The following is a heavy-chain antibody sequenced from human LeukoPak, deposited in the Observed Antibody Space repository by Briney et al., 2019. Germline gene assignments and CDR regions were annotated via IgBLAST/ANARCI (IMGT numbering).Heavy chain of an antibody. CDR2: MNPNSGNT. D-gene: IGHD3-22*01. J-gene: IGHJ4*02. V-gene: IGHV1-8*01. Sequence: ASVKVSCKASGYTFTSYDINWVRQATGQGLEWVGWMNPNSGNTGYAQKFQGRVTMTRNTSISTAYMELSSLRSEDTAVYYCARDLYYYNSSGYYDYWGQGTLVTVSS. CDR3: ARDLYYYNSSGYYDY. CDR1: GYTFTSYD.